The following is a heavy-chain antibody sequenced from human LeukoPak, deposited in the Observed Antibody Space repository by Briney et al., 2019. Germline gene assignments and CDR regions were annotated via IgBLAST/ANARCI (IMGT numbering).Heavy chain of an antibody. J-gene: IGHJ6*03. CDR3: ARGSRYDFWSGYLSHTYYYYMDV. V-gene: IGHV4-59*01. Sequence: PSETLSLTCTVSGGSISSYYRSWIRQPPGKGLEWIGYIYYSRSTNYNPSLKSRVTISVDTSKNQFSLKLSSVTAADTAVYYCARGSRYDFWSGYLSHTYYYYMDVWGKGTTVTVSS. CDR2: IYYSRST. CDR1: GGSISSYY. D-gene: IGHD3-3*01.